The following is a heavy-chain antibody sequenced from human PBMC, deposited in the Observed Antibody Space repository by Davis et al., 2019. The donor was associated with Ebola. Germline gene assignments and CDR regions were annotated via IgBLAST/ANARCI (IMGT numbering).Heavy chain of an antibody. V-gene: IGHV1-69*13. Sequence: SVKVSCKASGGTFSSYAISWVRQAPGQGLEWMGGIIPIFGTANYAQKFQGRVTINADESTSTAYMELSSLRSEDTAVYYCARALIVSDYGDYAQPAPSGSYYYYGMDVWGQGTTVTVSS. CDR3: ARALIVSDYGDYAQPAPSGSYYYYGMDV. CDR2: IIPIFGTA. J-gene: IGHJ6*02. CDR1: GGTFSSYA. D-gene: IGHD4-17*01.